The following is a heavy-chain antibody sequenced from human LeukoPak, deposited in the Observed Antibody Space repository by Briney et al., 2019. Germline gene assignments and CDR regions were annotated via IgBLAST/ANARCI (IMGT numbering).Heavy chain of an antibody. CDR3: ANEQTRLRFSPHLDY. Sequence: PGGSLRLSCAASGFSFGSYALSWVRQAPGKGLEWVSAISGSGGSTYYADSVKGRFTISRDNSKNTLYLQMNSLRAEDTAVYYCANEQTRLRFSPHLDYWGQGTLVTVSS. J-gene: IGHJ4*02. CDR1: GFSFGSYA. CDR2: ISGSGGST. D-gene: IGHD3-3*01. V-gene: IGHV3-23*01.